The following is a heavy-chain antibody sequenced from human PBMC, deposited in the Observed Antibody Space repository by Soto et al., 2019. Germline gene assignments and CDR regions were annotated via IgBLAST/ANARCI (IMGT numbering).Heavy chain of an antibody. V-gene: IGHV1-46*01. CDR1: GYSVARYF. CDR3: ARGGSSPVFCYYCGLDV. D-gene: IGHD6-13*01. CDR2: INPSADTT. Sequence: ASVKVSCKASGYSVARYFTHCARQAPGQGLEWLGVINPSADTTTYAQKFQGRVTMTWDTSTNTVFMDVSSLRSEDTAIYYCARGGSSPVFCYYCGLDVWGQGTTVTVSS. J-gene: IGHJ6*02.